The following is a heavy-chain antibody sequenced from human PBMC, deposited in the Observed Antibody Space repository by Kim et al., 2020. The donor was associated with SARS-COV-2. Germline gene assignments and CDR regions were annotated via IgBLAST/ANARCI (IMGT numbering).Heavy chain of an antibody. J-gene: IGHJ3*02. D-gene: IGHD2-2*01. CDR2: IYASGNT. CDR3: ARDMGCSSKKCYTQSDAFDI. Sequence: SETLSLTCSVFGGSINNFYWSWIRQPAGKGLEWIGRIYASGNTNYNSSLRGRVTMSVDTSKNQFTLKMSSMTAADTAVYYCARDMGCSSKKCYTQSDAFDIWGQGRMVTFSA. CDR1: GGSINNFY. V-gene: IGHV4-4*07.